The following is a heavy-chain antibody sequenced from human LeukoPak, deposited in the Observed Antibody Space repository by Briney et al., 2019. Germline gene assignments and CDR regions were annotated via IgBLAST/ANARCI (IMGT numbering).Heavy chain of an antibody. J-gene: IGHJ4*02. CDR2: ISSSSATI. V-gene: IGHV3-48*02. CDR1: GFTFSSYS. CDR3: ATAYGSGSSY. Sequence: GGSLRLSCAASGFTFSSYSMYWVRQAPGKGLECVSYISSSSATIYYADSVKGRFTISRDNAKNSLFLQMDSLRDEDTAVYYCATAYGSGSSYWGQGALVTVSS. D-gene: IGHD3-10*01.